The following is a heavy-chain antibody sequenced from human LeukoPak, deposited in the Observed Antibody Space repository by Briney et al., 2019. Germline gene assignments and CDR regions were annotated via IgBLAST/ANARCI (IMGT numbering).Heavy chain of an antibody. J-gene: IGHJ4*02. CDR2: IRYDGSNK. Sequence: GGSLRLSCAASGFTFSSYGMHWVRQAPGKGLEWVAFIRYDGSNKYYADSVKGRFTISRDNSKNTLYLQMNSLRAEDTAVYYCARVGDYVWGSYRYMQPFDYWGQGTLVTVSS. CDR1: GFTFSSYG. D-gene: IGHD3-16*02. CDR3: ARVGDYVWGSYRYMQPFDY. V-gene: IGHV3-30*02.